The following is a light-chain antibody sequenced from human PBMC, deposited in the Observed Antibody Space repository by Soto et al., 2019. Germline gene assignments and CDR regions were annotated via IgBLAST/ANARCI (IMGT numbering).Light chain of an antibody. V-gene: IGKV1-5*01. J-gene: IGKJ1*01. Sequence: DIQVTQSPPTLSASVGDRVTINCRASQTISTWMAWYQQTPGKAPKLLVYDASTLQSGVASRFSGSGSGTEFTLIISGLQPDDSATYYCQQYTNTNNPWMFGQGTKVDIK. CDR3: QQYTNTNNPWM. CDR1: QTISTW. CDR2: DAS.